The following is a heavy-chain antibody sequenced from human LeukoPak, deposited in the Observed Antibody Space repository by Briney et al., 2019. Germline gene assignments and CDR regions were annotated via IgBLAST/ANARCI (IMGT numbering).Heavy chain of an antibody. J-gene: IGHJ4*02. V-gene: IGHV1-18*01. CDR2: ISAYNGNT. Sequence: ASVKVSCKASGYTFTSYGISWVRQAPGQGLEWMGWISAYNGNTNYAQKLQGRVTMSTDTSTSTAYKELRSLRSDDTAVYCCPREPQWELTGGFDYWGQGTLVTVSS. D-gene: IGHD1-26*01. CDR1: GYTFTSYG. CDR3: PREPQWELTGGFDY.